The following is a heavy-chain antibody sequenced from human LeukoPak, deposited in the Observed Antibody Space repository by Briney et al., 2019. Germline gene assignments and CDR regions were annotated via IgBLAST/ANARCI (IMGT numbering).Heavy chain of an antibody. CDR3: ARRQDLGGFDP. J-gene: IGHJ5*02. V-gene: IGHV4-39*07. CDR1: GGSISSSSYY. Sequence: PSETLSLTCTVSGGSISSSSYYWGWIRQPPGKGLEWIGSIYYSGSTYYNPSLKSRVTISVDTSKNQFSLKLSSVTAADTAVYYCARRQDLGGFDPWGQGTLVTVSS. CDR2: IYYSGST. D-gene: IGHD2-15*01.